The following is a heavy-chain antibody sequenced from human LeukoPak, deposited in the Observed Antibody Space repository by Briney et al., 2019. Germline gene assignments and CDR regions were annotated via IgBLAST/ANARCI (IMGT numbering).Heavy chain of an antibody. CDR3: AKDYRVAVAGTLDY. J-gene: IGHJ4*02. CDR2: ISGSSGST. Sequence: GSLRLSCAASGFTFSSYAMSWVRQAPGKGLEWVSAISGSSGSTYYADSVKGRFTISRDNSKNTLYLQMNSLRAEDTAVYYCAKDYRVAVAGTLDYWGQGTLVTVSS. V-gene: IGHV3-23*01. CDR1: GFTFSSYA. D-gene: IGHD6-19*01.